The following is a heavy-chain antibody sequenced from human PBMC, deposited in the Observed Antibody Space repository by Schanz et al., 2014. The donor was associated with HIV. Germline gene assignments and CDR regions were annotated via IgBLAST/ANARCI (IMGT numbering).Heavy chain of an antibody. D-gene: IGHD1-1*01. CDR3: ARRDTGTLYYYYHYGMDV. J-gene: IGHJ6*02. CDR1: GITFSTSG. Sequence: QEQLVESGGGVVQPGKSLRLSCAASGITFSTSGMHWVRQAPGKGLEWVAVIWYDGSKKYYADSVKGRFTISRDNPKNTLYLQMNSLRAEDTAIYYCARRDTGTLYYYYHYGMDVWGQGTTVTVSS. V-gene: IGHV3-33*01. CDR2: IWYDGSKK.